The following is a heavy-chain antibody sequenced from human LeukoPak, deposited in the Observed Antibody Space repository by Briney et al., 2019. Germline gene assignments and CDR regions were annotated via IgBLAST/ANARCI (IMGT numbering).Heavy chain of an antibody. J-gene: IGHJ4*02. CDR1: GFIFRSYG. V-gene: IGHV3-74*01. CDR3: ATAGQWRFDS. D-gene: IGHD6-19*01. CDR2: VNVDGTTT. Sequence: GGSLRLSCAASGFIFRSYGMNWVRQVPGEGLVWVSRVNVDGTTTNYPDSVKGRFTISRDNAKNTLYLQMNSLRAEDTAVYYCATAGQWRFDSWGLGTLVTVSS.